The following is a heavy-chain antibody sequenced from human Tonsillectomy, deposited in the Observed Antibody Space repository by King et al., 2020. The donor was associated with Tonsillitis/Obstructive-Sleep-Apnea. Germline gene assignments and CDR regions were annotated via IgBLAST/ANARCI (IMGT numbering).Heavy chain of an antibody. CDR1: GFSLSNARMG. V-gene: IGHV2-26*01. CDR2: IFSNDEK. D-gene: IGHD2-2*01. J-gene: IGHJ6*03. Sequence: QITLKESGPVLVKPTETLTLTCTVSGFSLSNARMGVSWIRQPPGKALEWLAHIFSNDEKSYSTSLNSRLTISKDTSRSQVVLTMTNMDPVDTATYYCARAPSTSYFYYYYMDVWGKGTTVTVSS. CDR3: ARAPSTSYFYYYYMDV.